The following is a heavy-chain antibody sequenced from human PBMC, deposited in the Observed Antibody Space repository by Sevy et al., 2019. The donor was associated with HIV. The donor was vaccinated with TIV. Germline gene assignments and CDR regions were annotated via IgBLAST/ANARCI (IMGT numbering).Heavy chain of an antibody. V-gene: IGHV4-34*01. CDR1: GGSFSGYY. CDR3: ARGRLYSSSSGADYNWFDP. D-gene: IGHD6-6*01. J-gene: IGHJ5*02. CDR2: INHSGST. Sequence: SETLSLTCAVYGGSFSGYYWSWIRQPPGKGLEWIGEINHSGSTNYNPSLKSRVTISVDTSKNQFSLKLCSVTAADTAVYYCARGRLYSSSSGADYNWFDPWGQGTLVTVSS.